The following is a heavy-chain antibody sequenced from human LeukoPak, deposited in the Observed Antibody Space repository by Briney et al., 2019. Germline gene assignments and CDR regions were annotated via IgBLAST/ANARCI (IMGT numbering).Heavy chain of an antibody. D-gene: IGHD3-10*01. V-gene: IGHV4-61*02. CDR3: ARADGSGSLLDY. J-gene: IGHJ4*02. CDR1: GGSISSGSYY. Sequence: TLSLTCTVSGGSISSGSYYWSWIRQPAGKGLEWIGRIYTSGSTNYNPSLKSRVTISVDTSKNQFSLKLSSVTAADTAVYYCARADGSGSLLDYWGQGTLVTVSS. CDR2: IYTSGST.